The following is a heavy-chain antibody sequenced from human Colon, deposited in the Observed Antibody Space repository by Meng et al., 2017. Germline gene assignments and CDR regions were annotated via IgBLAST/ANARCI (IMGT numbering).Heavy chain of an antibody. CDR3: TRGFCSGGTCYLGDS. D-gene: IGHD2-15*01. V-gene: IGHV3-72*01. CDR1: GFTFSDHY. J-gene: IGHJ5*01. CDR2: IRNAGNGYTT. Sequence: GESLKISCAASGFTFSDHYMDWVRQAPGKGLEWVGRIRNAGNGYTTDYAASVSGRFTISRDDSNKSLYLQMNTLKTEDTAVYYCTRGFCSGGTCYLGDSWGHGTLVTVSS.